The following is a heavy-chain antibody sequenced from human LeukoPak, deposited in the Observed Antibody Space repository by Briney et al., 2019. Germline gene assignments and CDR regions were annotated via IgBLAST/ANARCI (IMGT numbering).Heavy chain of an antibody. D-gene: IGHD2-2*01. J-gene: IGHJ4*02. V-gene: IGHV3-23*01. Sequence: GGSLRLSCAASGFTFSNYAMSWVRQAPGKGLEWVSVISGSGGSTDYADSVKGRFTIARDNSKNTLFLQMNYLRADDTAVYYCAKDICLNLACRTSCFDYWGQGTLVTVSS. CDR3: AKDICLNLACRTSCFDY. CDR1: GFTFSNYA. CDR2: ISGSGGST.